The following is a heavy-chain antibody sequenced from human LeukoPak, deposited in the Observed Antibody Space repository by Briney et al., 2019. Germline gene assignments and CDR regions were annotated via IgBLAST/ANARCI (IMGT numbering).Heavy chain of an antibody. J-gene: IGHJ6*04. V-gene: IGHV3-11*06. CDR3: ARHTATLVGYYYYGMDV. CDR1: GFTFSDYY. D-gene: IGHD5-18*01. Sequence: GGSLRLSCAASGFTFSDYYMSWIRQAPGKGLERLSYISSSSSYTSYADSVKGRFTISRDNAKNSLYLQMNSLRAEDTAVYYCARHTATLVGYYYYGMDVWGKGTTVTVSS. CDR2: ISSSSSYT.